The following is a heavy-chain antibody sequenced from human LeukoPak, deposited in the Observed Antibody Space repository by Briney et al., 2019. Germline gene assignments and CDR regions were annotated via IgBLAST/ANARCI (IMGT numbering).Heavy chain of an antibody. CDR2: ISGSGGST. V-gene: IGHV3-23*01. CDR3: AKAPGYCSGGTCYDY. CDR1: GFTFSTYA. D-gene: IGHD2-15*01. Sequence: PGGSLRLSCAASGFTFSTYAMTWVRQAPGKGLEWVSGISGSGGSTYYADSVKGRFTISRDNSKNTLYLQMKSLRVDDTAVYYCAKAPGYCSGGTCYDYWGQGSLVAVSS. J-gene: IGHJ4*02.